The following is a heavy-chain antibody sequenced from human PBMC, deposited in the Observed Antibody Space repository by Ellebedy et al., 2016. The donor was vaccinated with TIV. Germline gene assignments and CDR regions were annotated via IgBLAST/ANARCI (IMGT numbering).Heavy chain of an antibody. CDR2: IYYTGNT. V-gene: IGHV4-59*01. CDR1: VLSITNNY. D-gene: IGHD4-23*01. J-gene: IGHJ5*02. Sequence: SETLSLTXTVSVLSITNNYWSWIRQPPGKGLEWISYIYYTGNTEYNPSLKSRVTISVDTSKHQFSLKLNSVTAADTAVYYWASYDYGGNSPFDPWGQGTLVTVSS. CDR3: ASYDYGGNSPFDP.